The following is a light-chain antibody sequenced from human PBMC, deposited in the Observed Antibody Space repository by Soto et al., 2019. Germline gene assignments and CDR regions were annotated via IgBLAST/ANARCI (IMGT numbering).Light chain of an antibody. CDR1: QGINNY. V-gene: IGKV1-27*01. CDR2: AAS. Sequence: DIQMTQSPSSLSASVGDRVTITCRASQGINNYLAWYQQKPGKVPKLLIYAASTLQSGLPSRFSGSGSATDFTLTISSLQPADVAIYYCQKYNSAPWTFGQGTKVEIK. J-gene: IGKJ1*01. CDR3: QKYNSAPWT.